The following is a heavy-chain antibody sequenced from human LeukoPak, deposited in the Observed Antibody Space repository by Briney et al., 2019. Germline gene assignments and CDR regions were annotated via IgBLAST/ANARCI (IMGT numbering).Heavy chain of an antibody. CDR2: IYTSGST. J-gene: IGHJ5*02. V-gene: IGHV4-4*09. Sequence: SETLSLTCTVSGGSISSYYWSWIRQPPGKGLEWIGYIYTSGSTNYNPSLKSRVTISVDTSKNQFSLKLSAVTAADSAVYYCARRYSGYDWSAFWFDPWGQGTLVTVSS. CDR3: ARRYSGYDWSAFWFDP. D-gene: IGHD5-12*01. CDR1: GGSISSYY.